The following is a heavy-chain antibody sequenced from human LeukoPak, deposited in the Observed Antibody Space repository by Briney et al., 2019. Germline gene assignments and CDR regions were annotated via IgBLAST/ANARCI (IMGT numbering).Heavy chain of an antibody. CDR3: ARVPVGYSSGWYYY. D-gene: IGHD6-19*01. J-gene: IGHJ4*02. CDR2: IIPIFGTA. V-gene: IGHV1-69*01. Sequence: SVRVSCKASGGTFSSYAISWVRQAPGQGLEWMGGIIPIFGTANYAQKFQGRVTITADESTSTAYMELSSLRSEDTAVYYCARVPVGYSSGWYYYWGQGTLVTVSS. CDR1: GGTFSSYA.